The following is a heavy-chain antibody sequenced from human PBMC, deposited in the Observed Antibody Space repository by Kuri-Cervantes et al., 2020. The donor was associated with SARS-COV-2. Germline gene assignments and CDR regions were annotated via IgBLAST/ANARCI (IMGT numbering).Heavy chain of an antibody. J-gene: IGHJ6*02. CDR1: GYTFTNFA. D-gene: IGHD2-2*01. CDR3: AGGYCSSTSCYGDNYYYYYGMDV. Sequence: ASVKVSCKASGYTFTNFAMHWVRQAPGQRPEWMGWINGGNGNTKYSQIFQGRVAITRDTSANVTFLDLSSLRFEDTAVYYCAGGYCSSTSCYGDNYYYYYGMDVWGQGTTVTVSS. V-gene: IGHV1-3*01. CDR2: INGGNGNT.